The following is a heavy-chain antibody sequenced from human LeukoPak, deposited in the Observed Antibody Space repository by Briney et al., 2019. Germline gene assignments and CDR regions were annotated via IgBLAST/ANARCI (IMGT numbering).Heavy chain of an antibody. CDR2: IYYSGST. Sequence: SETLSLTCTVSGGSISSGGSYLSWIRQHPGKGLEWIGYIYYSGSTYYNPSLKSRVTISVDTSKNQFSLKLSSVTAADTAVYYCARYEVVGATTDYWGQGTLVTVSS. CDR3: ARYEVVGATTDY. V-gene: IGHV4-31*03. CDR1: GGSISSGGSY. D-gene: IGHD1-26*01. J-gene: IGHJ4*02.